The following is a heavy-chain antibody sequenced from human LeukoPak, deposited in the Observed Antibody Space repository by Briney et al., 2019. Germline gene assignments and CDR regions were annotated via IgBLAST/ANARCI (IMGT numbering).Heavy chain of an antibody. D-gene: IGHD1-26*01. CDR2: IYSSDSDT. CDR3: ARQLRGSYTDY. V-gene: IGHV5-51*01. J-gene: IGHJ4*02. Sequence: GESLKISCKGSGYSFTSYWIAWVRQMPGKGLEWMGIIYSSDSDTRYSPSFQGQVTISADESISTAYLQWSSLRASDTAMYYCARQLRGSYTDYWGQGTLVTVSS. CDR1: GYSFTSYW.